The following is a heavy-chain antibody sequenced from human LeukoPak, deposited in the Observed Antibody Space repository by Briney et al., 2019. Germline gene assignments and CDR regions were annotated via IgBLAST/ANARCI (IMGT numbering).Heavy chain of an antibody. CDR1: GYTFTGYY. CDR2: INPNSGGT. J-gene: IGHJ4*02. Sequence: PRASVKVSCKASGYTFTGYYMHWVRQAPGQGLEWMGWINPNSGGTNYAQKFQGRVTMTRDTSISTAYMELSRLRSDDTAVYYCARVRPKRLGYCSSTSCYGYYFDYWGQGTLVTVSS. V-gene: IGHV1-2*02. D-gene: IGHD2-2*01. CDR3: ARVRPKRLGYCSSTSCYGYYFDY.